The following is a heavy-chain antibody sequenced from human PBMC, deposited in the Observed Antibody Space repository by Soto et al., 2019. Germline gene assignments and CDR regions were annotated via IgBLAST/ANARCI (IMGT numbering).Heavy chain of an antibody. V-gene: IGHV3-21*01. CDR3: ARWNLREPYYYYGMDV. Sequence: PGGSLRLSCAASGFTFSSYSMNWVRQAPGKGLEWVSSISSSSSYIYYADSVKGRFTISRDNAKNSLYLQMNSLRAEDTAVYYCARWNLREPYYYYGMDVWGQGTTVTVSS. CDR2: ISSSSSYI. D-gene: IGHD1-1*01. CDR1: GFTFSSYS. J-gene: IGHJ6*02.